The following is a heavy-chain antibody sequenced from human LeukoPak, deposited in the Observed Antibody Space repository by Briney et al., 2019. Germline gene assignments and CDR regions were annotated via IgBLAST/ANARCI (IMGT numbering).Heavy chain of an antibody. CDR3: ARDRGGAVTAYSDAFDV. J-gene: IGHJ3*01. V-gene: IGHV6-1*01. Sequence: QTLSLTCAISGDSVSSNTAAWNWIRQSPSRGLEWLGRALYRSQWQRDYAVSVRSRIAVNPDTSKNQFSLQLNSLTPEDTAVYYCARDRGGAVTAYSDAFDVWSQGTMVTVSS. CDR1: GDSVSSNTAA. CDR2: ALYRSQWQR. D-gene: IGHD2-15*01.